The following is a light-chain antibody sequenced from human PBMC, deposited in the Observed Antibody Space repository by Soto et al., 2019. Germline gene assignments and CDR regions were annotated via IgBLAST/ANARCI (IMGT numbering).Light chain of an antibody. V-gene: IGLV1-40*01. CDR3: QSYDSSLSAHYV. CDR2: GNS. Sequence: QPVLTQPPSVSGAPGQRVTISCTRSSSNIGATYDVQWYQQLPGTAPKLLIYGNSNRPSGVPDRFSGSKSGTSASLAITGLQADDEADYYCQSYDSSLSAHYVFGTGTKVTVL. CDR1: SSNIGATYD. J-gene: IGLJ1*01.